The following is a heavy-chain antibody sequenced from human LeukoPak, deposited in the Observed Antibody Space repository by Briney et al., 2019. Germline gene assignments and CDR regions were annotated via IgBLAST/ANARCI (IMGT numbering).Heavy chain of an antibody. CDR3: ARGGGTYGDFVSDAFDI. CDR1: GYSFTSYW. J-gene: IGHJ3*02. D-gene: IGHD4-17*01. Sequence: GESLKISCRGSGYSFTSYWIGWVRQMPGKGLEWMGIIYPGDSDTKYSPSFQGQVTISADKSISTAYLQWSSLKASDTAMYYCARGGGTYGDFVSDAFDIWGQGTMVTVSS. CDR2: IYPGDSDT. V-gene: IGHV5-51*01.